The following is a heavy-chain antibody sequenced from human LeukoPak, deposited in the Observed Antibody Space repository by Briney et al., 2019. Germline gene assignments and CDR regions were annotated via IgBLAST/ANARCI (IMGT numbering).Heavy chain of an antibody. D-gene: IGHD3-9*01. CDR2: INTNTGNP. J-gene: IGHJ3*02. CDR3: ARPYYDILTGYYGAFDI. Sequence: GASVKVSCKASGYTFTSYAMNWVRQAPGQGLEWMGWINTNTGNPTYAQGFTGRFVFSLDTSVSTAYLQISSLKAEDTAVYYCARPYYDILTGYYGAFDIWGQGTMVTVSS. CDR1: GYTFTSYA. V-gene: IGHV7-4-1*02.